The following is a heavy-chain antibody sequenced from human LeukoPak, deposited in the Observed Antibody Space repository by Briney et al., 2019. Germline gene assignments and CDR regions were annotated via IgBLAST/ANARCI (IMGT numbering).Heavy chain of an antibody. CDR3: ASHRRVVVVPAAILRSYYYMDV. V-gene: IGHV1-69*13. Sequence: SVKVSCKASGGTFSSYAISWVRQAPGQGLEWMGGIIPIFGTANYAQKFQGRVTITADESTSTAYMELSSLRSEDTAVYYCASHRRVVVVPAAILRSYYYMDVWGKGTTVTVSS. J-gene: IGHJ6*03. CDR1: GGTFSSYA. D-gene: IGHD2-2*02. CDR2: IIPIFGTA.